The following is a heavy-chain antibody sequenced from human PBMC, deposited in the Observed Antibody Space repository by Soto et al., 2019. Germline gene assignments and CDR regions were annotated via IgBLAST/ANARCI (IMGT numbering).Heavy chain of an antibody. J-gene: IGHJ5*02. Sequence: SETLSLTCTVSGGSISSYYWSWIRQPPGKGLEWIGYIYYSGSTNYNPSLKSQVTISVDTSKNQFSLKLSSVTAADTAVYYCAAYYDFWSGYNWFDPWGQGTMVTVYS. CDR1: GGSISSYY. V-gene: IGHV4-59*01. D-gene: IGHD3-3*01. CDR3: AAYYDFWSGYNWFDP. CDR2: IYYSGST.